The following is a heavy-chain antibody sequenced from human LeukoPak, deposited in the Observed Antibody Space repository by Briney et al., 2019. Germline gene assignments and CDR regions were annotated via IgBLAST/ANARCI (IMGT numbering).Heavy chain of an antibody. CDR2: ISASGAST. Sequence: GGSLRLSCAASGFTFSSYAMSWVRQAPGKGLEWVSAISASGASTYYADSVKGRFTISRDNSKNTLFLQMNSLRAEDTAVYYCVKEVVATIPPLWGQGTLVTVSS. CDR3: VKEVVATIPPL. D-gene: IGHD5-12*01. J-gene: IGHJ4*02. CDR1: GFTFSSYA. V-gene: IGHV3-23*01.